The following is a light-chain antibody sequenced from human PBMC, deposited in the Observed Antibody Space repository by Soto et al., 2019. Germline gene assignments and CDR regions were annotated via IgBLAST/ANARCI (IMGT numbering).Light chain of an antibody. CDR3: QQYSSYSYT. CDR2: KAS. V-gene: IGKV1-5*03. CDR1: QTISSW. J-gene: IGKJ5*01. Sequence: DIHLSQSPSSLSASVGDRVTITCRASQTISSWLAWYQQKPGKAPKLLIYKASTLKSGVPSRFSGSGSGTEFSLTISSLQPDDFATYYCQQYSSYSYTFGQGTRLEIK.